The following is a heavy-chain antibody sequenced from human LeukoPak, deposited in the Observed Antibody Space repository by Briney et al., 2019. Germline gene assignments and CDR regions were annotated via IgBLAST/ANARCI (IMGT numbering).Heavy chain of an antibody. D-gene: IGHD3-10*01. CDR3: TRDGGSGIDY. J-gene: IGHJ4*02. Sequence: GGSLRLSCAASGFSLTTYGTHWLRQAPGKGLEWVAVIWYDGSKKFYGDSVKGRFTVSRDTSENTMYLQMNTLRADDTAVYYCTRDGGSGIDYWGQGTLVTVYS. CDR2: IWYDGSKK. V-gene: IGHV3-33*01. CDR1: GFSLTTYG.